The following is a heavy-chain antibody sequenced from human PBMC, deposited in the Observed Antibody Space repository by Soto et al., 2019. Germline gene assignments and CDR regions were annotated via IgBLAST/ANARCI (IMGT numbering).Heavy chain of an antibody. CDR2: ISYDGSNK. V-gene: IGHV3-30*18. D-gene: IGHD3-10*01. Sequence: PGGSLRLSCAASGFTFSSYGMHWARQAPGKGLEWVAVISYDGSNKYYADSVKGRFTISRDNSKNTLYLQMNSLRAEDTAVYYCAKDRGGGGYYGMDVWGQGTTVTVSS. CDR1: GFTFSSYG. J-gene: IGHJ6*02. CDR3: AKDRGGGGYYGMDV.